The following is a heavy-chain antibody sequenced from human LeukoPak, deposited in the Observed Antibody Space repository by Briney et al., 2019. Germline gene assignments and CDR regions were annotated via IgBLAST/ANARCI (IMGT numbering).Heavy chain of an antibody. J-gene: IGHJ6*03. V-gene: IGHV3-48*03. Sequence: PGGSLRLSCAASGFTFSSYEMNWVRQAPGKGLEWVSYISSSGSTIYYADSVKGRFTISRDNAKNSLYLQMNSLRAEDTAVYYCARDRIVVVPADETYYYYYMDVWGKGTTVTVSS. CDR2: ISSSGSTI. CDR1: GFTFSSYE. D-gene: IGHD2-2*01. CDR3: ARDRIVVVPADETYYYYYMDV.